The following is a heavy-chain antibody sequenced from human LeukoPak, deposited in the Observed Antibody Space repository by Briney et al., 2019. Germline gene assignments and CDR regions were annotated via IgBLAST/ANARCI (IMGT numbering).Heavy chain of an antibody. D-gene: IGHD3-16*02. J-gene: IGHJ6*02. V-gene: IGHV4-34*01. Sequence: SETLSLTCTVSGGSISSYYWSWIRQPPGKGLEWIGEINHSGSTNYNPSLKSRVTISVDTSKNQFSLKLSSVTAADTAVYYCAREWSGSYRPGPSGYGMDVWGQGTTVTVSS. CDR2: INHSGST. CDR1: GGSISSYY. CDR3: AREWSGSYRPGPSGYGMDV.